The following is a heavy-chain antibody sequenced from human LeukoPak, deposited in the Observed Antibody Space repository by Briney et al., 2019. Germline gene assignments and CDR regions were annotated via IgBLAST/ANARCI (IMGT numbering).Heavy chain of an antibody. CDR1: GFTFSSYE. CDR3: ATDRAHAFDL. V-gene: IGHV3-48*03. J-gene: IGHJ3*01. CDR2: ISSSGSTI. Sequence: PGGSLRLSCAASGFTFSSYEMNWVRQAPGKGLEWVSCISSSGSTIYYADSVKGRFTISRDNAKNTLFLQMNSLTAEDTAVYYCATDRAHAFDLWGQGTMVTVS.